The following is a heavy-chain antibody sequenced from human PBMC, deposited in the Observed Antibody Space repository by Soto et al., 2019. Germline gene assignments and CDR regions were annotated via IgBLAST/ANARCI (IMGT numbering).Heavy chain of an antibody. CDR2: INHSGST. J-gene: IGHJ3*02. V-gene: IGHV4-34*01. D-gene: IGHD1-26*01. Sequence: SETLSLTCAVYGGSFSGYYWSWIRQPPGKGLEWIGEINHSGSTNYNPSLKSRVTISVDTSKNQFSLKLSSVTAADTAVYYCAGRYTVGATNQADAFDIWGQGTMVTVSS. CDR3: AGRYTVGATNQADAFDI. CDR1: GGSFSGYY.